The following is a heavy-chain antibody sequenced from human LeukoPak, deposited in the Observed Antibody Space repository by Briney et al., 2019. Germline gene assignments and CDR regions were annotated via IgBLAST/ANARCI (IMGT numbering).Heavy chain of an antibody. CDR3: ATPRNTYDFWSGYTY. V-gene: IGHV1-24*01. CDR2: FDPEDGET. CDR1: GYTLTELS. Sequence: ASVKVSCKVSGYTLTELSMHWVRQAPGKGLEWMGGFDPEDGETIYAQKFQGRVTMTEDTSTDTACMELSSLRSEDTAVYYCATPRNTYDFWSGYTYWGQGTLVTVSS. J-gene: IGHJ4*02. D-gene: IGHD3-3*01.